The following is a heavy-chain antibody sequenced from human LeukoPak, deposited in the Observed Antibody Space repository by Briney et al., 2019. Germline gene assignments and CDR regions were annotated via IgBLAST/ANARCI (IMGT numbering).Heavy chain of an antibody. CDR3: ARGIEAGYDY. CDR1: GYTFTTLD. D-gene: IGHD5-18*01. V-gene: IGHV1-8*01. Sequence: GASVKVSCKASGYTFTTLDINWVRQATGQGFEWMGWMNPNSGQTDYAQKFQGRVTMMRDTSMNTAYMEMSSLRSEDTAVYYCARGIEAGYDYWGQGTLVTVSS. CDR2: MNPNSGQT. J-gene: IGHJ4*02.